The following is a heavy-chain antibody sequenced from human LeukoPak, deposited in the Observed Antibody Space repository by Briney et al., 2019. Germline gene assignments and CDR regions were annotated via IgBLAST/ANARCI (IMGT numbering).Heavy chain of an antibody. D-gene: IGHD3-16*02. Sequence: PSETLSLTCAVYGGSFSGYYWSWIRQPPGKGLEWIGEINHSGSTNYNPSLKSRVTISVDTSKSQFSLKLSSVTAADTAVYYCARAPYVWGSYRYMMDYWGQGTLVTVSS. CDR3: ARAPYVWGSYRYMMDY. V-gene: IGHV4-34*01. CDR2: INHSGST. J-gene: IGHJ4*02. CDR1: GGSFSGYY.